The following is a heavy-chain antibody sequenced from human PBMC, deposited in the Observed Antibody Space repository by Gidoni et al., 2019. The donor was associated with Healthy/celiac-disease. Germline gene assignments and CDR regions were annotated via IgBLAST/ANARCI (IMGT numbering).Heavy chain of an antibody. Sequence: GFPFCTYGMHWFRQAPAKGLEGVAVISYDGSNKYYADSVKGRFTISRDNSKNTLYLQMNSLRAEDTAVYYCAKDGITMVRGVIINYYYYYYMDVWGKGTTVTVSS. V-gene: IGHV3-30*18. CDR1: GFPFCTYG. CDR3: AKDGITMVRGVIINYYYYYYMDV. CDR2: ISYDGSNK. D-gene: IGHD3-10*01. J-gene: IGHJ6*03.